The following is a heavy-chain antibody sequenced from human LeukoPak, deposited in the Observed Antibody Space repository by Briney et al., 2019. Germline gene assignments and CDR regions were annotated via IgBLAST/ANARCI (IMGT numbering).Heavy chain of an antibody. D-gene: IGHD6-13*01. CDR3: ARAPYSSSWYYTDY. Sequence: PSETLSLTCTVSGGSISSYYWSWIRQPPGKGLEWIGYIYYSGSTNYNPSLKSRVTISVDTSKNQFSLKLSSVTAADTAVYYCARAPYSSSWYYTDYWGQGTLVTVSS. V-gene: IGHV4-59*08. J-gene: IGHJ4*02. CDR1: GGSISSYY. CDR2: IYYSGST.